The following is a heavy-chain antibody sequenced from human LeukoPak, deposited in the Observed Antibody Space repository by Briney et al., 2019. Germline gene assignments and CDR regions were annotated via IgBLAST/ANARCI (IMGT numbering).Heavy chain of an antibody. D-gene: IGHD6-13*01. J-gene: IGHJ4*02. CDR1: GFTFSSYG. V-gene: IGHV3-23*01. Sequence: GGSLRLSCAASGFTFSSYGMSWVRQAPGKGLEWVSAISGSGGSTYYADSVKGRFTISRDNSKNTLYLQMNSLRAEDTAVYYCAKDPSSYSSSTQPSFFDYWGQGTLVTVSS. CDR2: ISGSGGST. CDR3: AKDPSSYSSSTQPSFFDY.